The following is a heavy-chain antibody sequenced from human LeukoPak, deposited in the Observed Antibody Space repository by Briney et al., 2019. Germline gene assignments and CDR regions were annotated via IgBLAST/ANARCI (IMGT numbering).Heavy chain of an antibody. CDR2: INHSGST. CDR3: ARAYYYGSGSYYNVRSRRRKDAFDI. D-gene: IGHD3-10*01. J-gene: IGHJ3*02. Sequence: TSETLSLTCAVYGGSFSGYYWSWIRQPPGKGLEWIGEINHSGSTNYNPSLKSRVTISVDTSKNQFSLKLSSVTAADTAVYYCARAYYYGSGSYYNVRSRRRKDAFDIWGQGTMVTVSS. V-gene: IGHV4-34*01. CDR1: GGSFSGYY.